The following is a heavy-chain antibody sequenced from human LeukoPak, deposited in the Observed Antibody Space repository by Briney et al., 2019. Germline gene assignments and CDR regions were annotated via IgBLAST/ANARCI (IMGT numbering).Heavy chain of an antibody. D-gene: IGHD6-19*01. J-gene: IGHJ6*03. CDR3: ARRSSSGWYPGYYYYYMDV. Sequence: GGSLRLSCAASGFTFSSYSMNWVRQAPGKGLEWVSYISSSSSTIYYADSVKGRFTISRDNSKNTLYLKMNSLRGEDTAVYYCARRSSSGWYPGYYYYYMDVWGKGTTVTISS. V-gene: IGHV3-48*01. CDR2: ISSSSSTI. CDR1: GFTFSSYS.